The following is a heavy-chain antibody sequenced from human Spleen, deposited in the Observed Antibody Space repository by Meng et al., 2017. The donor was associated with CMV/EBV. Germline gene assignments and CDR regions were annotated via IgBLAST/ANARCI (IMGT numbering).Heavy chain of an antibody. CDR3: ARVGGGVATNKYLDY. CDR2: TSYDGTKK. Sequence: GESLKISCAASGFSFNNYAVHWVRQAPGKGLEWVAVTSYDGTKKFYADSVKGRFTISRANSKNTLYLQMNSMGGEDTAVYYCARVGGGVATNKYLDYWGQGTLVTVSS. D-gene: IGHD5-24*01. V-gene: IGHV3-30-3*01. CDR1: GFSFNNYA. J-gene: IGHJ4*02.